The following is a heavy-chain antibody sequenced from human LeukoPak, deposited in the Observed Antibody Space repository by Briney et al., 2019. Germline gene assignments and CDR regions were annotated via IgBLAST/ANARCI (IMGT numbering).Heavy chain of an antibody. CDR2: INPSGGST. CDR3: ARDLAGYSNH. V-gene: IGHV1-46*01. Sequence: ASVKVSCKASGYTFTTHYMHWVRQAPGQGPEWMGIINPSGGSTSYAQKFQGRVTMTRDTSTSTVYMELVSLRSDDTAVYYCARDLAGYSNHWGQGTLVTVSS. D-gene: IGHD6-13*01. J-gene: IGHJ5*02. CDR1: GYTFTTHY.